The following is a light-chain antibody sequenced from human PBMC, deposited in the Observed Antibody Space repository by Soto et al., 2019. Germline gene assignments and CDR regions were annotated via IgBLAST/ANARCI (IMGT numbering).Light chain of an antibody. J-gene: IGLJ3*02. CDR1: SSNFGAGYH. V-gene: IGLV1-40*01. Sequence: QSVLTQPPSVSGAPGQRVTISCTGSSSNFGAGYHVHWYQQLPGAAPKLLIYGNTNRPSGVPDRFSGSKSGTSASLAITGLQAEDEADYYCQSYDRSLGGWVFGGGTKLTV. CDR3: QSYDRSLGGWV. CDR2: GNT.